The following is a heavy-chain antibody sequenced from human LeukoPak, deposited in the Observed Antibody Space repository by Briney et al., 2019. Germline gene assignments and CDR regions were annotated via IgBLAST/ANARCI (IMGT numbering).Heavy chain of an antibody. V-gene: IGHV4-39*01. CDR2: IYCSRSY. Sequence: PSETLSLTCAVSGCSISSSSYYWGWIPPPPGKGREWVGSIYCSRSYYSNPSSKNRVTVSVDTSKTQFSLKLSSVTAADTAVYYCARAYYYDSSGYSNYYCSGMDVWGQGTTVTVSS. CDR1: GCSISSSSYY. CDR3: ARAYYYDSSGYSNYYCSGMDV. J-gene: IGHJ6*02. D-gene: IGHD3-22*01.